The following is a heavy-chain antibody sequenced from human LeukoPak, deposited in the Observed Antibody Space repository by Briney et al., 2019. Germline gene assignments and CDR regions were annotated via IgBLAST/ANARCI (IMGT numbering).Heavy chain of an antibody. J-gene: IGHJ6*02. CDR1: GFTFSSYD. Sequence: GGSLRLSCAASGFTFSSYDMHWVRQAPGKGLEWVSGISWNSGSIGYADSVKGRFTISRDNAKNSLYLQMNSLRAEDTALYYCAKDINPPSGWYYYYYGMDVWGQGTTVTVSS. CDR2: ISWNSGSI. D-gene: IGHD6-19*01. V-gene: IGHV3-9*01. CDR3: AKDINPPSGWYYYYYGMDV.